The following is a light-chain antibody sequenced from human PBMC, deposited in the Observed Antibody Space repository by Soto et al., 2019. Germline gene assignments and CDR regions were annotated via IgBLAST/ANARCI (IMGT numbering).Light chain of an antibody. V-gene: IGLV2-14*03. CDR1: SSDVGGYNY. J-gene: IGLJ2*01. CDR3: SSYTSSITLV. CDR2: DVS. Sequence: QSVLTQPASVSGSPGQSITISCTGTSSDVGGYNYVSWYQQHPGKAPKLMIYDVSNRPSGVSNRFSGSKSGNTASLSNSGLQAEDEADYYCSSYTSSITLVFGGGTKVTVL.